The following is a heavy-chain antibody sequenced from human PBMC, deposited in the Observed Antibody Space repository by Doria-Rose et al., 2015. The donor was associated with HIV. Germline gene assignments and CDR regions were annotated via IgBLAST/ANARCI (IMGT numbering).Heavy chain of an antibody. V-gene: IGHV1-69*15. J-gene: IGHJ4*02. CDR1: GGSFSSYA. CDR3: ASAYYGSGSYFPDS. D-gene: IGHD3-10*01. Sequence: KPGSSVKVSCKASGGSFSSYAVSWVRQAPGQGLEWMGRIIPLFDTENYAQTFEGRLTITADDSTATTYMELSSLTSDDTAIYYCASAYYGSGSYFPDSWGQGTLVTVSS. CDR2: IIPLFDTE.